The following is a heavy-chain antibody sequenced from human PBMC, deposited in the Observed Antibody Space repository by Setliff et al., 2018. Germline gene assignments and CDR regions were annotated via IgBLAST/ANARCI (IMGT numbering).Heavy chain of an antibody. CDR1: GFSLSTSGVG. J-gene: IGHJ4*02. CDR3: AHVLRLFDILTGPDY. D-gene: IGHD3-9*01. V-gene: IGHV2-5*02. CDR2: IYWDDDR. Sequence: SGPTLVNPTQTLTLTCTFSGFSLSTSGVGVGWIRQPPGKALEWLALIYWDDDRRYSPSLKSRLTITKGTSKNQVVLTMTNMDPVDTATYYCAHVLRLFDILTGPDYWGQGTLVTVSS.